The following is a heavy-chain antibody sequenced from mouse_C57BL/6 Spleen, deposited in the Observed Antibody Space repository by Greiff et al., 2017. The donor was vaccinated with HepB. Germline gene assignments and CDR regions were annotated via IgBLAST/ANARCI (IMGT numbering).Heavy chain of an antibody. V-gene: IGHV1-64*01. CDR3: ARRVCNYYAMDY. Sequence: QVQLQQPGAELVKPGASVKLSCKASGYTFTSYWMHWVKQRPGQGLEWIGMIHPNSGSTNYNEKFKSKATLTVDKSSSTAYMQLSSLTSEDSAVYYCARRVCNYYAMDYWGQGTSVTVSS. CDR2: IHPNSGST. CDR1: GYTFTSYW. D-gene: IGHD2-1*01. J-gene: IGHJ4*01.